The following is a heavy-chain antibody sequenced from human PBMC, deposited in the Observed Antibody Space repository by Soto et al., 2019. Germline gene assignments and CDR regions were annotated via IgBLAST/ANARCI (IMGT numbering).Heavy chain of an antibody. Sequence: SVKVCCKASGYTFTSYAIHWVREAPGQRLEWMGWINAGNGNTKYSQKFQGRVTITRDTSASTAYMELSSLRSEDTAVYYCARERGPNYVILIGCYDGARQCNDDWGQGTLVTVSS. CDR2: INAGNGNT. D-gene: IGHD3-9*01. CDR1: GYTFTSYA. V-gene: IGHV1-3*01. J-gene: IGHJ4*02. CDR3: ARERGPNYVILIGCYDGARQCNDD.